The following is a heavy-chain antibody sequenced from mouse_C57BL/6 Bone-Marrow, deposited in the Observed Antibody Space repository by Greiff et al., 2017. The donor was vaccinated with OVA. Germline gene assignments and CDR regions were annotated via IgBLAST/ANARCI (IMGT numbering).Heavy chain of an antibody. CDR3: ANYGSSPEFAY. Sequence: QVQLQQPGAELVMPGASVKLSCKASGYTFTSYWMHWVKQRPGQGLEWIGEIDPSDSYTNYNQKFKGKSTLTVDKSSSTAYMQLSSLTSEDSAVDYCANYGSSPEFAYWGQGTLVTVSA. J-gene: IGHJ3*01. V-gene: IGHV1-69*01. D-gene: IGHD1-1*01. CDR2: IDPSDSYT. CDR1: GYTFTSYW.